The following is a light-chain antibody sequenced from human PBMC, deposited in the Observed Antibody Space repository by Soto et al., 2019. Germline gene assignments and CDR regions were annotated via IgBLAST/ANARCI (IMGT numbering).Light chain of an antibody. Sequence: DIQMTQSPSTLSASVGDRVTITCRASQSISSWLAWYQQKPGKAPKLLIYKASSLESGVPSRFRGSVSVTEYTLNISCMHPDDFATYNCQHYNSYPLTCVQGTKVEIK. CDR3: QHYNSYPLT. J-gene: IGKJ1*01. V-gene: IGKV1-5*03. CDR2: KAS. CDR1: QSISSW.